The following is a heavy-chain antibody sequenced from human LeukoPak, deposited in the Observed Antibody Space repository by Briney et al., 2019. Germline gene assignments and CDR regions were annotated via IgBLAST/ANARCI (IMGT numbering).Heavy chain of an antibody. CDR3: ARYPLWFGEFFQGFDY. J-gene: IGHJ4*02. V-gene: IGHV4-38-2*01. Sequence: SETLSLTCAVSGYSISSGYYWGWIRQPPGKGLEWIGSIYHSGSTYYNPSLKSRVTISVDTSKNQFSLKLSSVTAADTAVYYCARYPLWFGEFFQGFDYWGQGTLVTVSS. D-gene: IGHD3-10*01. CDR1: GYSISSGYY. CDR2: IYHSGST.